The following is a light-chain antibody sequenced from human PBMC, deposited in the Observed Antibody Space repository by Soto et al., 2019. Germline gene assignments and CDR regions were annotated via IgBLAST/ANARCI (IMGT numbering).Light chain of an antibody. CDR3: QHMRT. CDR2: DAS. CDR1: QNINNW. Sequence: DIQMTQSPSTLSASIGDRVTITCRASQNINNWIAWYRQKPGKAPKFLIYDASTLESGVPSRFSGSGFGTEFSLTISSLQPDDFGSYYCQHMRTFGQGTKVDIK. J-gene: IGKJ1*01. V-gene: IGKV1-5*01.